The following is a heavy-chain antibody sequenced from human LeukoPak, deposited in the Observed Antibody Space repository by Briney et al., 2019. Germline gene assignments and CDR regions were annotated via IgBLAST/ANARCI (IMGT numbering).Heavy chain of an antibody. CDR2: ISSGADTT. V-gene: IGHV3-11*04. Sequence: PGGSLRLSCVTSGFRFSDYYMMWIRQAPAKVPEWVAHISSGADTTLYADSVKGRFTVSGDNAKNSLYLEMTSLRPEDTAVYYCARDRGSTVTTVGYWGQGTLVTVSS. J-gene: IGHJ4*02. D-gene: IGHD4-17*01. CDR1: GFRFSDYY. CDR3: ARDRGSTVTTVGY.